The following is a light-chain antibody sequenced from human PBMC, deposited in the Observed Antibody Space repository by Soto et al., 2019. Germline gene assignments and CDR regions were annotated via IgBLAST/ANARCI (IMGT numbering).Light chain of an antibody. CDR3: HQYANSPRT. CDR1: QSVGKNY. J-gene: IGKJ1*01. Sequence: EIVLTQSPGTLSLSPGERATLSCRASQSVGKNYLSWYQHKPGQATRVLIYCASRRATGIPDRFSGSGSETDFTLTISRLEPEDFAVYYCHQYANSPRTFGQGTKVEIK. CDR2: CAS. V-gene: IGKV3-20*01.